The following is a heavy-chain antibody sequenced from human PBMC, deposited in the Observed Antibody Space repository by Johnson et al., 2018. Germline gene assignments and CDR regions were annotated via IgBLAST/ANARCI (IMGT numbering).Heavy chain of an antibody. D-gene: IGHD3-10*01. Sequence: VQLVESGGGLVQPGGSLRLSCAASGFTVSSNYMSWVRQAPGKGLEWVSAISGSGGSTYYADSVKGRFTISRDNSKNTLYLQMNSLRAEDTAVYYCAKDLGPDYYGLMDVWGKGTTVTVSS. CDR3: AKDLGPDYYGLMDV. CDR2: ISGSGGST. J-gene: IGHJ6*03. V-gene: IGHV3-23*04. CDR1: GFTVSSNY.